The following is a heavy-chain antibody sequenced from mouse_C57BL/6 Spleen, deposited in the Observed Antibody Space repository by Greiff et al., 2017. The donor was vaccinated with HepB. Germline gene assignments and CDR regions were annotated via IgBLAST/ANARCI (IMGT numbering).Heavy chain of an antibody. J-gene: IGHJ4*01. D-gene: IGHD2-4*01. CDR3: VGIYYDYDEGAMDY. V-gene: IGHV10-1*01. CDR1: GFSFNTYA. CDR2: IRSKSNNYAT. Sequence: EVKLVESGGGLVQPKGSLKLSCAASGFSFNTYAMNWVRQAPGKGLEWVARIRSKSNNYATCYADSVKDRFTISRDDSESMLYPQMNNLKTEDTAMEYWVGIYYDYDEGAMDYWGQGTSVTVSS.